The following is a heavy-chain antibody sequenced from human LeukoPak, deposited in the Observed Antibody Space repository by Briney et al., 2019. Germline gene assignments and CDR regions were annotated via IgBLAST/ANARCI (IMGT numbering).Heavy chain of an antibody. D-gene: IGHD6-19*01. CDR2: ISYDGSNK. CDR3: ARGPRGAVADVYWYFDL. CDR1: GFTFSSYA. V-gene: IGHV3-30-3*01. Sequence: GRSLRLSCAASGFTFSSYAMHWVRQAPGKGLEWVAVISYDGSNKYYADSVKGRFTISRDNSKNTLYLQMNSLRAEDTAVYYCARGPRGAVADVYWYFDLWGRGTLVTVSS. J-gene: IGHJ2*01.